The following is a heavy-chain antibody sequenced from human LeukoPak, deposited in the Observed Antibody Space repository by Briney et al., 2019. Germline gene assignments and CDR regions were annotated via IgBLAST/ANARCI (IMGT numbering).Heavy chain of an antibody. CDR3: AIIPRAAAGPSARSPFHY. D-gene: IGHD6-13*01. V-gene: IGHV3-23*01. Sequence: GGSLRLSCVASGITFSNYAVSWVRQAPEKGLDWVSVISGSAHKIRYADSVKGRFTISRDNAKNSLYLQMNSLRAEDTAVYYCAIIPRAAAGPSARSPFHYWGQGTLVTVSS. CDR1: GITFSNYA. CDR2: ISGSAHKI. J-gene: IGHJ4*02.